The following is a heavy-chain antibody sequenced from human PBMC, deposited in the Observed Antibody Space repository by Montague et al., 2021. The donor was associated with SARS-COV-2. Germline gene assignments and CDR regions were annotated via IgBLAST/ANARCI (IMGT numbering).Heavy chain of an antibody. CDR2: IYYSGST. CDR3: ARVGSGSYSFYYYYGMDV. Sequence: SQTLSLTYTVSGGSISSYYWSWIRQPPGKGLEWIGYIYYSGSTNYNPSLKSRATISVDTSKNQFSLKLSSVTAADTAVYYCARVGSGSYSFYYYYGMDVWGQGTTVTVSS. J-gene: IGHJ6*02. V-gene: IGHV4-59*08. CDR1: GGSISSYY. D-gene: IGHD3-10*01.